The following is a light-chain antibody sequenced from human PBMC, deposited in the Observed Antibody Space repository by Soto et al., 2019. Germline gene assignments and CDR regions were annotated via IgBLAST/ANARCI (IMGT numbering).Light chain of an antibody. Sequence: DIQMTQSPSSLSASVGDRVTITCRASQSINRYINWYQQKPGKAPKLLINAASSLQSGAPSRFSGSGSGTDFTLTISSLQSDDFATYYCQQYNTYPITFGQGTRLEIK. J-gene: IGKJ5*01. CDR1: QSINRY. CDR2: AAS. CDR3: QQYNTYPIT. V-gene: IGKV1-39*01.